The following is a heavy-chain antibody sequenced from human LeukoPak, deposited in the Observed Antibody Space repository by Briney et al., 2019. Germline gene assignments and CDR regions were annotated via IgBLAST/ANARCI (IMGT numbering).Heavy chain of an antibody. V-gene: IGHV1-69*05. CDR1: GGTFSSYA. CDR3: ARGGIDYDILTGYRQAGYFDY. J-gene: IGHJ4*02. Sequence: SVKVSCKASGGTFSSYAISWVRQAPGQGPEWMGGIIPIFGTANYAQKFQGRVTMTRDTSISTAYMELSRLRSDDTAVYYCARGGIDYDILTGYRQAGYFDYWGQGTLVTVSS. CDR2: IIPIFGTA. D-gene: IGHD3-9*01.